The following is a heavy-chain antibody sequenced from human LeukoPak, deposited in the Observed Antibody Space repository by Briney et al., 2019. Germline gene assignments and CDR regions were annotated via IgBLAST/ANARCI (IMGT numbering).Heavy chain of an antibody. V-gene: IGHV1-8*01. CDR2: MNPNSGNT. CDR3: ARAVDSSSWCTSFDP. CDR1: GYTFTSYD. Sequence: ASVKVSCKASGYTFTSYDINWVRQATGQGLEWMGWMNPNSGNTGYAQKFQGRVTMTRNTSISTAYMELSSLRSEDTAVYYCARAVDSSSWCTSFDPWGQGTLVTVSS. D-gene: IGHD6-13*01. J-gene: IGHJ5*02.